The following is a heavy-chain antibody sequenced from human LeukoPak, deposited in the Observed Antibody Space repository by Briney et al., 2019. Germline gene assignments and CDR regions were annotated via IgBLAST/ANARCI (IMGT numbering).Heavy chain of an antibody. CDR3: AREAISAGDSEVYFDY. J-gene: IGHJ4*02. CDR1: GGSISSGGYY. CDR2: IYYSGST. V-gene: IGHV4-31*03. Sequence: PSETLSLTCTVSGGSISSGGYYWSWIRQHPGKGLEWIGYIYYSGSTYYNPSLKSRVTISVDTSENHFSLRLSSVTAADTAVYYCAREAISAGDSEVYFDYWGQGTLVTVSS. D-gene: IGHD3-3*02.